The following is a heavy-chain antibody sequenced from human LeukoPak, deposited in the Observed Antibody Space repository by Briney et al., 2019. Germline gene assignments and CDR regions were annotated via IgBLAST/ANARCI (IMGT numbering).Heavy chain of an antibody. D-gene: IGHD2-2*02. V-gene: IGHV4-39*01. J-gene: IGHJ4*02. CDR1: GDSISSSSYY. Sequence: SETLSLTCTVSGDSISSSSYYWGWIRQPPGKGLEWIGSIYYSGSTYYNPSLKSRVTISVDTSKNQFSLKLSSVTVADTAVYYCASDKLLLYALDYWGQGTLVTVSS. CDR2: IYYSGST. CDR3: ASDKLLLYALDY.